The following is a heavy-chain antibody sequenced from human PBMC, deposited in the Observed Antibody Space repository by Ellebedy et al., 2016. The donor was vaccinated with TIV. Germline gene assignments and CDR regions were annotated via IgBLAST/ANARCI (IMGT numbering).Heavy chain of an antibody. Sequence: GESLKISCAASGFTFNQAWMTWVRQAPGKGLEWVGRIKSETDGETTDYAAPVKGRFIISRDDSKHTLYLQMNSLKTEDTAVYYCTRFTSDIVMGYVFDIWGQGTMVAVSS. CDR3: TRFTSDIVMGYVFDI. CDR1: GFTFNQAW. V-gene: IGHV3-15*01. J-gene: IGHJ3*02. D-gene: IGHD2-21*01. CDR2: IKSETDGETT.